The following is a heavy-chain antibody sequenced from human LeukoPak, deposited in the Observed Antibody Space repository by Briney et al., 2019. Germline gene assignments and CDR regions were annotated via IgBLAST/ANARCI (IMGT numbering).Heavy chain of an antibody. V-gene: IGHV3-48*04. J-gene: IGHJ4*02. CDR2: ISSSSSTI. CDR1: GFTFSSYS. CDR3: AKVLYYYDSSGYYFDY. D-gene: IGHD3-22*01. Sequence: SGGSLRLSCAASGFTFSSYSMNWVRQAPGKGLEWVSYISSSSSTIYYADSVKGRFTISRDNAKNSLYLQMNSLRAEDTAVYYCAKVLYYYDSSGYYFDYWGQGTLVTVSS.